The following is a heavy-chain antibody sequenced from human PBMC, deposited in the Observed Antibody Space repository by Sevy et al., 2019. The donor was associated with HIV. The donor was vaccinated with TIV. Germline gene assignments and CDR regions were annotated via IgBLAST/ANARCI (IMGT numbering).Heavy chain of an antibody. J-gene: IGHJ4*02. CDR3: AKLPRGSSYPNIDH. V-gene: IGHV3-30*18. Sequence: GGSLRLSCAASGFTFSSYGMHWVRQAPGKGLEWVAVTSYDGSNKYYADSVKGRFTISRDNSKNTLYLQMNSLRVEDTAVYYCAKLPRGSSYPNIDHWGQGTLVTVSS. CDR2: TSYDGSNK. CDR1: GFTFSSYG. D-gene: IGHD5-18*01.